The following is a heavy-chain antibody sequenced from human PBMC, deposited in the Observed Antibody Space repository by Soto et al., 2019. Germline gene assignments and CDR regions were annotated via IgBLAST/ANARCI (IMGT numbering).Heavy chain of an antibody. V-gene: IGHV3-53*01. CDR3: ARVPGAT. Sequence: EVQLVESGGGLIQPGGSLRLSCAASGFSVSSNYMTWVRQAPGKGLEWVSFIYSGGSTYYAEPVKGRFTISRDNSKNTLYLQMNNLRAEDTAVYYCARVPGATWGQETLVTVSS. CDR1: GFSVSSNY. D-gene: IGHD3-10*01. J-gene: IGHJ4*02. CDR2: IYSGGST.